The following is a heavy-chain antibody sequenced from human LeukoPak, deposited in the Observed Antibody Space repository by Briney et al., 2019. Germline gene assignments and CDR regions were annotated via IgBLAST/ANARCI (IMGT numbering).Heavy chain of an antibody. D-gene: IGHD3-16*02. CDR2: IYYSGST. J-gene: IGHJ4*02. Sequence: SETLSLTCTVSGGSISSYYWNWIRQPPGKGLEWIGYIYYSGSTNYNPSLKSRVTTLVDTSKNQFSLMLTSVTAADTAMYYCARHPRNYDYVWGSYRLYYFDFWGQGTLVTVSS. CDR3: ARHPRNYDYVWGSYRLYYFDF. V-gene: IGHV4-59*08. CDR1: GGSISSYY.